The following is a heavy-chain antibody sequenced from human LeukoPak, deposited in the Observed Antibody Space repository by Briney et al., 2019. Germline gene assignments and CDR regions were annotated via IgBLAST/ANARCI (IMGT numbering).Heavy chain of an antibody. CDR3: AKDHCGGDCYRASNWFDP. CDR1: EFTFRNYG. Sequence: GGTLRLSCAGSEFTFRNYGMSWTRQAPGKGLEWVAVISYDGSNKYYADSVKGRFTISRDNSKNTLYLQMNSLRAEDTAVYYCAKDHCGGDCYRASNWFDPWGQGTLVTVSS. J-gene: IGHJ5*02. D-gene: IGHD2-21*02. CDR2: ISYDGSNK. V-gene: IGHV3-30*18.